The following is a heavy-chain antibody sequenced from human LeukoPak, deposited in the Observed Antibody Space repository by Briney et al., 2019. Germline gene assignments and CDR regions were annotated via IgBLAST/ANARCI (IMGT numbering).Heavy chain of an antibody. V-gene: IGHV3-21*01. D-gene: IGHD2-15*01. J-gene: IGHJ4*02. CDR2: ISSSNSYI. CDR1: GFTVSSNY. CDR3: ARGPCSGGSCRGGFDY. Sequence: PGGSLRLSCAASGFTVSSNYMSWVRQAPGKGLEWVSSISSSNSYIYYADSMKGRFTISRDNAKNSLFLQMNSLRAEDTAVYYCARGPCSGGSCRGGFDYWGQGTLVTVSS.